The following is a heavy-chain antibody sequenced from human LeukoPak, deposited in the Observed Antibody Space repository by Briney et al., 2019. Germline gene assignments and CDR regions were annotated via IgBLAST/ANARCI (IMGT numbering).Heavy chain of an antibody. V-gene: IGHV3-48*03. CDR2: ISSSGSTI. CDR1: GFIFSNYE. J-gene: IGHJ4*02. CDR3: AAVIDY. Sequence: GGSLRLSCAASGFIFSNYEMNWVRQAPGKGLEWVSYISSSGSTIYYADSVKGRFAISRDNANNSVYLQMNNLRAEDTAVYYCAAVIDYWGQGTLVTVSS.